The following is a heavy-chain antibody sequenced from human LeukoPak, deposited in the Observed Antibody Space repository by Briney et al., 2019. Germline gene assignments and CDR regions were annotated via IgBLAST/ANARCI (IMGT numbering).Heavy chain of an antibody. V-gene: IGHV3-23*01. Sequence: GSLRLSFAASGFTFSSYAISLVRQAPGKGLEWVSAISGSGGSTYYADSVKGRFTISRDNSKNTLYLQMNSLRAEDTAVYYCAKDSVTFRFDPWGQGTLVTVSS. D-gene: IGHD3-3*02. J-gene: IGHJ5*02. CDR1: GFTFSSYA. CDR2: ISGSGGST. CDR3: AKDSVTFRFDP.